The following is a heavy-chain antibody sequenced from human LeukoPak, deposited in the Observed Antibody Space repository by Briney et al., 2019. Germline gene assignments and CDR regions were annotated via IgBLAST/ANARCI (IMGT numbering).Heavy chain of an antibody. Sequence: SETLSLTCTVSGYSISSGYFWGWIRQPPGKGLEWIGTIYHSGSTYYNPSLKSRVTILLDTSKNQFSLKLSSVTAADTAVYYCTRGSIAYYYMDVWGKGTTVTISS. J-gene: IGHJ6*03. CDR2: IYHSGST. D-gene: IGHD3-22*01. CDR1: GYSISSGYF. V-gene: IGHV4-38-2*02. CDR3: TRGSIAYYYMDV.